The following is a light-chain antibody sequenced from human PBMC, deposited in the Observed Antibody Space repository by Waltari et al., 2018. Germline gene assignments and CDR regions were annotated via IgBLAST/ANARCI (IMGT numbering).Light chain of an antibody. CDR2: RVS. J-gene: IGKJ3*01. CDR3: MQTLQIPFT. Sequence: DIVMTQTPPFLPVTPGEPASISCRSSQSLLHTDGRTYLYWYLQKPGQPPRLLIYRVSNLFSGVPDRFSGSGSGTDFTLKISRVEAEDVGVYYCMQTLQIPFTFGPGTKLDIK. V-gene: IGKV2D-29*01. CDR1: QSLLHTDGRTY.